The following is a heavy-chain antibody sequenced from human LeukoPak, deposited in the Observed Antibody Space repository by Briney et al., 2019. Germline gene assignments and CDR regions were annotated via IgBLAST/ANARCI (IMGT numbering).Heavy chain of an antibody. Sequence: GGSLRLSCSASGFTFSRYWMYWVRQAPGKGLVWVSRIKSDGSNTTYADSVKGRFTISRDNSKNTLYLQMNSLRAEDTAVYYCTSAPHRINYYGDLPSDVFDISGQGAMGTASS. J-gene: IGHJ3*02. CDR1: GFTFSRYW. V-gene: IGHV3-74*01. CDR3: TSAPHRINYYGDLPSDVFDI. CDR2: IKSDGSNT. D-gene: IGHD4-17*01.